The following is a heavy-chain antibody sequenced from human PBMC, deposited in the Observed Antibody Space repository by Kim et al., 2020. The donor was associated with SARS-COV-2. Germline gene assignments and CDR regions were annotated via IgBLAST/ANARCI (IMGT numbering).Heavy chain of an antibody. D-gene: IGHD3-3*01. CDR1: GYTFTGYY. V-gene: IGHV1-2*06. CDR3: ARAPGREYYDFWSGYSVVFDY. J-gene: IGHJ4*02. Sequence: ASVKVSCKASGYTFTGYYMHWVRQAPGQGLEWMGRINPNSGGTNYAQKFQGRVTMTRDTSISTAYMELSRLRSDDTAVYYCARAPGREYYDFWSGYSVVFDYWGQGTLVTVSS. CDR2: INPNSGGT.